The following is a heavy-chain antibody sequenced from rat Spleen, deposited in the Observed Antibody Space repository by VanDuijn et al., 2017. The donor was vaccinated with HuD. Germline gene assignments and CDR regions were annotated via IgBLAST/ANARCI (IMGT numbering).Heavy chain of an antibody. CDR2: ITHIGGTS. Sequence: EVQLVESGGGLVQPGRSLKLSCEASGFTFNNYWMTWIRQAPGKGLEWVATITHIGGTSYYPDSVKGRFTISREDGRSTLYLQMNSLRSEETATYYCARPHFHYYDGSYYFDYWGQGVMVTVSS. V-gene: IGHV5-31*01. CDR1: GFTFNNYW. J-gene: IGHJ2*01. CDR3: ARPHFHYYDGSYYFDY. D-gene: IGHD1-12*02.